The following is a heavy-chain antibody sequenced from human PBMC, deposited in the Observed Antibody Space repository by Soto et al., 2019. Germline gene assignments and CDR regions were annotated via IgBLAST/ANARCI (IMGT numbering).Heavy chain of an antibody. CDR1: GFTFSSYV. D-gene: IGHD6-6*01. J-gene: IGHJ4*02. Sequence: SLRLSCAASGFTFSSYVMSWVRQAPGKGLEWVSGISDSGGTTSYADSVKGRFTISRDTSKNTLYLQMNSLRAEDTAVYYCATGRDDYSSSFFRYWGQGTLVTVSS. V-gene: IGHV3-23*01. CDR3: ATGRDDYSSSFFRY. CDR2: ISDSGGTT.